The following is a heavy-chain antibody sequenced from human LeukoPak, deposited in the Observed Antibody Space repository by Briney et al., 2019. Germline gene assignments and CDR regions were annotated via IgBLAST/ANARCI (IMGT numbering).Heavy chain of an antibody. CDR2: INPNSGGT. CDR3: ARSRAYLGDCSGGSCSSFDY. D-gene: IGHD2-15*01. CDR1: GYTFTGYY. J-gene: IGHJ4*02. V-gene: IGHV1-2*02. Sequence: ASVKVSCKASGYTFTGYYMHWVRQAPGQGLEWMGWINPNSGGTNYAQKFQGRVTMTRDTSISTAYMELSRLRSDDTAVYYCARSRAYLGDCSGGSCSSFDYWVQGTLVTVSS.